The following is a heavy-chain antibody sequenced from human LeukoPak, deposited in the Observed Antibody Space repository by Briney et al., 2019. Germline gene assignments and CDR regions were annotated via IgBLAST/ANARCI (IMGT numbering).Heavy chain of an antibody. V-gene: IGHV3-9*01. CDR2: ISGNSGSI. J-gene: IGHJ4*02. CDR1: GFTFDDYG. D-gene: IGHD6-25*01. Sequence: PGGSLRLSCAASGFTFDDYGMHWVRQAPGKCLEWVSGISGNSGSIHFADSVKGRFTLSRDNAKNSLYLQMRSLRVEDTAFYYCAKGDRAADGYFDSWGQGTLVTVSS. CDR3: AKGDRAADGYFDS.